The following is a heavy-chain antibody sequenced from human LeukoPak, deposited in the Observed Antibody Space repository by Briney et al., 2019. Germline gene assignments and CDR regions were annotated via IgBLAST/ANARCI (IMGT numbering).Heavy chain of an antibody. CDR3: AKGEGGSSSWYDFYDYGMDV. J-gene: IGHJ6*04. D-gene: IGHD2-2*01. Sequence: GGSLRLSCAASGFTFNNFAMHWVRQAPGKGLEWVAVISIDGAKTYSADSVKGRFTISRDNSKKTLYLKMNTVRAEDTAVYYCAKGEGGSSSWYDFYDYGMDVWGKGTTVIVSS. CDR1: GFTFNNFA. CDR2: ISIDGAKT. V-gene: IGHV3-30*18.